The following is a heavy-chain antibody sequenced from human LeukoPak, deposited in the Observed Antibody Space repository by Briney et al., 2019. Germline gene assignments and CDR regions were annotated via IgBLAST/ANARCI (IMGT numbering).Heavy chain of an antibody. V-gene: IGHV4-31*03. CDR2: IYNSGST. J-gene: IGHJ4*02. D-gene: IGHD1-14*01. Sequence: PSETLSLTCTVSGGSISSGGYYWSWIRQHPGKGLEWIGYIYNSGSTYYNPSLKSRVTISVDTSKNQFSLKLSSVTAADTAVYYCARGGTGMVAPFDYWGQGTLVTVSS. CDR1: GGSISSGGYY. CDR3: ARGGTGMVAPFDY.